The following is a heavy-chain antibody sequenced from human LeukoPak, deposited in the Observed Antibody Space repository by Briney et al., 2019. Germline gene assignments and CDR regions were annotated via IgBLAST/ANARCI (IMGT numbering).Heavy chain of an antibody. CDR2: INHDGSEK. J-gene: IGHJ4*02. Sequence: PGGSLRLSCAASGFPFSSHWLTWFRQSPEKGLEWVALINHDGSEKYYVDSVKGRFTISRDNARNSQYLQMNSLRAEDTAVYYCASGGGWVFNNWGQGTLVTVSS. V-gene: IGHV3-7*01. CDR3: ASGGGWVFNN. CDR1: GFPFSSHW. D-gene: IGHD6-19*01.